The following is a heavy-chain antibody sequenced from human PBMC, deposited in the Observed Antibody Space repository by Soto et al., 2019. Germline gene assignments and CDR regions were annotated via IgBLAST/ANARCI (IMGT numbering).Heavy chain of an antibody. V-gene: IGHV1-69*02. CDR1: GGTFRTYT. CDR2: IIPILDVA. CDR3: ARLIQGSFGGAGPEGNWFGP. Sequence: QVQLVQSGAEVKRPGSSVKVSCQTSGGTFRTYTINWVRQAPGQGLEWMGRIIPILDVANYAQKFQGRVTITAEKSTGTAHMELRRLRSEEPAVYYWARLIQGSFGGAGPEGNWFGPWGQGTLGTVSS. J-gene: IGHJ5*02. D-gene: IGHD3-3*01.